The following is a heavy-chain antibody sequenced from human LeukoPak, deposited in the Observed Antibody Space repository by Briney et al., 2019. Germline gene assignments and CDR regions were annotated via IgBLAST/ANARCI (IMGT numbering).Heavy chain of an antibody. D-gene: IGHD7-27*01. Sequence: GGSLRLSCAASGFTFSNYAMHWVRQPPGKGLEWVSAISGIGGSTFYADSVKGRFTISRDNSKNALYLQMNTLRVEDTALYYCAKDSANWGRHFDSWGQGTLVTVSS. CDR1: GFTFSNYA. CDR3: AKDSANWGRHFDS. V-gene: IGHV3-23*01. J-gene: IGHJ4*02. CDR2: ISGIGGST.